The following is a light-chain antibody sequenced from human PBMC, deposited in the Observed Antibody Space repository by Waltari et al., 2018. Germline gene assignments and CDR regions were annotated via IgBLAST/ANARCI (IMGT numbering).Light chain of an antibody. CDR2: AAS. J-gene: IGKJ4*01. Sequence: DIQVTQSPSSLSASVGDGVTIPCRTSQSISTSLNWYQQKPGKPPKLLIFAASALQSGVSSRFSGSGSQTDFTLTIRNLQPEDFATYYCQQSYRAPQTFGGGTKVDMK. CDR1: QSISTS. CDR3: QQSYRAPQT. V-gene: IGKV1-39*01.